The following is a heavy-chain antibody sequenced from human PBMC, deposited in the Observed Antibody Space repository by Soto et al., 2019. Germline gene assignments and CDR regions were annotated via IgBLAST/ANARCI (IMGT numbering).Heavy chain of an antibody. D-gene: IGHD2-2*01. Sequence: ASVKVSCKASGFTFTSYYMHWVRQAPGQGLEWMGIINPSGGTTTYAQNFQDRVTMTRDTSTSTVYMELSSLRSEDTAVYFCAMRSTEGAYYYMDVWGKGTTVTFSS. CDR1: GFTFTSYY. CDR2: INPSGGTT. V-gene: IGHV1-46*03. J-gene: IGHJ6*03. CDR3: AMRSTEGAYYYMDV.